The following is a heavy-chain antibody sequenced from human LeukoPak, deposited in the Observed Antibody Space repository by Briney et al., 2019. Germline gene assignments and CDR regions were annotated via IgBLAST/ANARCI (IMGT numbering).Heavy chain of an antibody. CDR1: GGTFSSYA. Sequence: ASVKVSCKASGGTFSSYAISWVRQAPGQGLEWMGGIIPIFGTANYAQKFQGRVTITADKSTSTAYMELSSLRSEDTAVYYCEVAVADPRYAFDIWGQGTMVTVSS. CDR3: EVAVADPRYAFDI. J-gene: IGHJ3*02. D-gene: IGHD6-19*01. V-gene: IGHV1-69*06. CDR2: IIPIFGTA.